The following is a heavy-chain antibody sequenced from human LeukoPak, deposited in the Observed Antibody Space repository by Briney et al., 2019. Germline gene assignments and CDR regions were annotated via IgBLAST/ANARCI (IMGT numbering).Heavy chain of an antibody. CDR3: ARAPHSSGWVSLHSAGSKNRVYLDY. D-gene: IGHD6-19*01. CDR2: IYYSGST. CDR1: GGSISSGGYY. J-gene: IGHJ4*02. Sequence: PSETLSLTCTVSGGSISSGGYYWTWIRQHPEKGLEWIGHIYYSGSTYYNPSLKSRVTISVDTSKNQFSLNLSSVTAADTAIYYCARAPHSSGWVSLHSAGSKNRVYLDYWGQGTLVTVSS. V-gene: IGHV4-31*03.